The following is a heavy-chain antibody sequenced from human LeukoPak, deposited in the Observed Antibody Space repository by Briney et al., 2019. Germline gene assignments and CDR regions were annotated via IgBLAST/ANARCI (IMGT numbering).Heavy chain of an antibody. D-gene: IGHD3-10*01. Sequence: GGSLRLSCAASGFTFSSYAMYWVRQAPGKGLEWVSGIFGSGGSTHYADSVKGRFTISRDNSKNTLYLQMNSLRAEDTAVYYCAKVRSLLWFGELLGFDYWGQGTLVTVSS. CDR1: GFTFSSYA. J-gene: IGHJ4*02. CDR3: AKVRSLLWFGELLGFDY. CDR2: IFGSGGST. V-gene: IGHV3-23*01.